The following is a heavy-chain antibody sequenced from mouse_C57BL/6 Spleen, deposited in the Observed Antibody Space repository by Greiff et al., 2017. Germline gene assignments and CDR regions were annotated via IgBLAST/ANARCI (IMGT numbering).Heavy chain of an antibody. V-gene: IGHV1-39*01. J-gene: IGHJ3*01. CDR1: GYSFTDYN. CDR2: INPNYGTT. Sequence: VQLKESGPELVKPGASVKISCKASGYSFTDYNMNWVKQSNGKSLEWIGVINPNYGTTSYNQKFKGKATLTVDQSSSTAYMQLNSLTSEDSAVCYCARPYSNGSWFAYWGQGTLVTVSA. D-gene: IGHD2-5*01. CDR3: ARPYSNGSWFAY.